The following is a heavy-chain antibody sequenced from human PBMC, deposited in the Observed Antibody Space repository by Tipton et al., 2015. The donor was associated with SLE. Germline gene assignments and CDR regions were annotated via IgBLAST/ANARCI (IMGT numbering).Heavy chain of an antibody. V-gene: IGHV4-34*01. D-gene: IGHD1-26*01. CDR3: VRAGATSRHYYFYIDV. J-gene: IGHJ6*03. CDR2: INHSGNT. Sequence: TLSLTCAVYGGSFSGYYWSWIRQPPGKGLEWIGEINHSGNTNYNPSLKSRVTISVDTSKNQFSLTLSSVTAADTAVYYCVRAGATSRHYYFYIDVWGKGTTVTVSS. CDR1: GGSFSGYY.